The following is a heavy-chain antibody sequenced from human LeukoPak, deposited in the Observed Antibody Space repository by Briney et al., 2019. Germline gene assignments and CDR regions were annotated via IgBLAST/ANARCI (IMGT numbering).Heavy chain of an antibody. CDR1: GFSFTSYG. CDR3: ARDLSPVVRASPMGY. V-gene: IGHV3-30*03. Sequence: GTSLRLSCAASGFSFTSYGMHWVRQVPGKGLEWVALITYDGYYKYYSDSVKGRFTISSDTSKNTLYLQMNSLRAEDTAVYYCARDLSPVVRASPMGYWGQGTLVTVSS. CDR2: ITYDGYYK. J-gene: IGHJ4*02. D-gene: IGHD3-10*01.